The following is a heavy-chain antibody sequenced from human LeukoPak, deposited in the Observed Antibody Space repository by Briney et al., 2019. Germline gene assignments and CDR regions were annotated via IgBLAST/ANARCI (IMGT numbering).Heavy chain of an antibody. CDR2: IYHSGNT. J-gene: IGHJ4*02. V-gene: IGHV4-38-2*02. D-gene: IGHD3-16*01. Sequence: SETLSLTCTVSGYSISSGYYWGWIRQPPGKGLEWIANIYHSGNTYYNPSLKSRVTISVDTSRNQFSLKLNSVTAADTAVYYCAKEGEIFDYWGQGTLVTVSS. CDR1: GYSISSGYY. CDR3: AKEGEIFDY.